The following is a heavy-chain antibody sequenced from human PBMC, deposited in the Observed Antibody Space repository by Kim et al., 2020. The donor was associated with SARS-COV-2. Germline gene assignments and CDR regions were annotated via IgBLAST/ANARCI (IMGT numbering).Heavy chain of an antibody. CDR3: AKLSSGSYYWDPTHTDY. D-gene: IGHD3-10*02. Sequence: GGSLRLSCAASGFTFDDYAMHWVRQAPGKGLEWVSGISWNSGSIGYADSVKGRFTISRDNAKNSLYLQMNSLRAEDTALYYCAKLSSGSYYWDPTHTDY. J-gene: IGHJ4*01. V-gene: IGHV3-9*01. CDR2: ISWNSGSI. CDR1: GFTFDDYA.